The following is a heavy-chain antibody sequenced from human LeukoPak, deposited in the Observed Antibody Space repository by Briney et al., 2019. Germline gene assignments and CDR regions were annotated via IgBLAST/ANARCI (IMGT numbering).Heavy chain of an antibody. CDR2: IYYSGST. V-gene: IGHV4-31*03. D-gene: IGHD3-22*01. CDR3: ARARGFAFGSYYDSSGYYSPYFDY. CDR1: GGSISSGGYY. Sequence: SQTLSLTCTVSGGSISSGGYYWSWIRQHPGKDLEWIGYIYYSGSTYYNPSLKSRVTISVDTSKNQFSLKLSSVTAADTAVYYCARARGFAFGSYYDSSGYYSPYFDYWGQGTLVTVSS. J-gene: IGHJ4*02.